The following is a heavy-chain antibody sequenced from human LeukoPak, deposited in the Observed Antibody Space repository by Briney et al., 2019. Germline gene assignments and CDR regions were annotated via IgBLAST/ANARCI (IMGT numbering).Heavy chain of an antibody. Sequence: GRSLRLSCAASGFTFDDYAMHWVRQAPGKGLEWVSGISWNSGSIGYADSVKGRFTISRDNAKNSLYLQMNSLRAEDTALYYCAKDTVVGAIDYRGQGTLVTVSS. CDR1: GFTFDDYA. CDR3: AKDTVVGAIDY. CDR2: ISWNSGSI. D-gene: IGHD2-15*01. J-gene: IGHJ4*02. V-gene: IGHV3-9*01.